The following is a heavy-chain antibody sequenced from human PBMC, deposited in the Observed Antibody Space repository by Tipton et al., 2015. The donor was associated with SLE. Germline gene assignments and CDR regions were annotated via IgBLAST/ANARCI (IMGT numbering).Heavy chain of an antibody. CDR2: IYYSGST. CDR3: ARAVLRYFDFDY. Sequence: TLSLTCTVSGGSISSSSYYWGWIRQPPGKRLEWIGSIYYSGSTYYNPSLKSRVTISVDTSKNQFSLKLSSVTAADTAVYYCARAVLRYFDFDYWGQGTLVTVSS. D-gene: IGHD3-9*01. CDR1: GGSISSSSYY. V-gene: IGHV4-39*07. J-gene: IGHJ4*02.